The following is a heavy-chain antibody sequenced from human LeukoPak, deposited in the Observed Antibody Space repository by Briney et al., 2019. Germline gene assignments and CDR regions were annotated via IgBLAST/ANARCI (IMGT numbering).Heavy chain of an antibody. CDR2: ISSSGSTI. CDR3: LRDGKIWFGEDHLDY. D-gene: IGHD3-10*01. CDR1: GFTFSSYE. J-gene: IGHJ4*02. Sequence: PVGSLRLSCAASGFTFSSYEMNWVRQAPGKGLEWVSYISSSGSTIYYADSVKSRLTISRDNAKNSLYLQMNSLRAEDTAVYYCLRDGKIWFGEDHLDYWGQGTLVTVSS. V-gene: IGHV3-48*03.